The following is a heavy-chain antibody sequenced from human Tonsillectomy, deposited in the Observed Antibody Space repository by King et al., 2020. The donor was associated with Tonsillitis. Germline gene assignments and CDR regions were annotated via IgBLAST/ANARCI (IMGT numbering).Heavy chain of an antibody. D-gene: IGHD3-22*01. CDR3: ARDQSDSRLDHGILQH. J-gene: IGHJ1*01. V-gene: IGHV1-69*01. Sequence: VQLVESGAEVKKPGSSVKVSCKASGGTFGNYAISWVRQAPGQGLEWMGGIIPMFDSASYAQKFQGRVTITADESTITTFMELSSLRLEDTAVYYCARDQSDSRLDHGILQHWGQGPLVTVAS. CDR2: IIPMFDSA. CDR1: GGTFGNYA.